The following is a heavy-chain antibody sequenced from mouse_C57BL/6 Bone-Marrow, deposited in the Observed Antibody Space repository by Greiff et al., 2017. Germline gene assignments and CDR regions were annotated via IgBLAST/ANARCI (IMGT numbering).Heavy chain of an antibody. V-gene: IGHV8-8*01. CDR3: ARMGNGDAFFDY. Sequence: QVTLKECGPGILQPSQTLSLTCSFSGFSLSTFGMGVGWIRQPSGKGLEWLAHIWWGDDKSYNPALKRRLTSSTETSENRVSLKIANVDTADTATYYCARMGNGDAFFDYWGQRTTLTVSS. D-gene: IGHD4-1*01. CDR2: IWWGDDK. CDR1: GFSLSTFGMG. J-gene: IGHJ2*01.